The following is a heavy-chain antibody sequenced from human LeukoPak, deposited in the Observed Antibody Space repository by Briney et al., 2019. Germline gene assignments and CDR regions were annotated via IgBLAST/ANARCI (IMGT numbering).Heavy chain of an antibody. CDR3: AKVRNHILYSPFDP. Sequence: GGSLRLSCAASGFTFSSFAMNWVRPAPGKGLEWVSEINGSGGDTYYADSVKGRFTISRDNSKNTLYLQMNSLRPEDEAVYYCAKVRNHILYSPFDPWGQGTLVTVSS. CDR1: GFTFSSFA. J-gene: IGHJ5*02. D-gene: IGHD1-14*01. CDR2: INGSGGDT. V-gene: IGHV3-23*01.